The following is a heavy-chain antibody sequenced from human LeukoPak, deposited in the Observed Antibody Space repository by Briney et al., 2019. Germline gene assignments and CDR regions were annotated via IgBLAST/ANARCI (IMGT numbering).Heavy chain of an antibody. Sequence: TGGSLRLSCAASGFTFSSYGMHWVRQAPGKGLEWVAFIRYDGSNKYYADSVKGRFTISRDNSKNTLYLQMNSLRAEDTAVYYCAKEPAMGYEAEIDYWGQGTLVTVSS. V-gene: IGHV3-30*02. CDR2: IRYDGSNK. CDR1: GFTFSSYG. J-gene: IGHJ4*02. CDR3: AKEPAMGYEAEIDY. D-gene: IGHD3-16*01.